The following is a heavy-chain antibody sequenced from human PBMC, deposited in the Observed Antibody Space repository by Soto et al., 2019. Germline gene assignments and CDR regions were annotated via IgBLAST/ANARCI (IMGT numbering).Heavy chain of an antibody. CDR2: ISAYNGNT. Sequence: ASVKVSCKASGYTFTSYGISWVRQAPGQGLEWMGRISAYNGNTNYAQKLQGRVTMTTDTSTSTAYMELRSLRSDDPAVYYCARDFLGSGSHTWFDPWGQGTLVTVSS. V-gene: IGHV1-18*01. CDR3: ARDFLGSGSHTWFDP. J-gene: IGHJ5*02. D-gene: IGHD3-10*01. CDR1: GYTFTSYG.